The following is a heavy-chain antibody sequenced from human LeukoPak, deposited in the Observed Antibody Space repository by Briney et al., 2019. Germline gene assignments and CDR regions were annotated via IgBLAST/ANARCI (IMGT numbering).Heavy chain of an antibody. CDR3: ANLYSYGYVY. V-gene: IGHV3-21*04. CDR2: ISSSSSYI. Sequence: TGGSLRLSCAASGFTFSSYSMNWVRQAPGKGLEWVSSISSSSSYIYYADSVKGRITISRDNSKNTLYLQMNSLRAEDTAVYYCANLYSYGYVYWGQGALVTVSS. D-gene: IGHD5-18*01. CDR1: GFTFSSYS. J-gene: IGHJ4*02.